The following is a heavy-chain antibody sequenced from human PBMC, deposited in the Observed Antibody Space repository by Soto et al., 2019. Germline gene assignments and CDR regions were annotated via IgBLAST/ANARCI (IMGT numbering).Heavy chain of an antibody. CDR1: GDSISTVDYF. CDR2: IYKSATT. V-gene: IGHV4-30-4*01. J-gene: IGHJ5*01. CDR3: ARGRYCLTGRCFPNWFDS. D-gene: IGHD2-15*01. Sequence: SETLSLTCSVSGDSISTVDYFWAWIRQPPGQALEYIGYIYKSATTYYNPSFESRVAISLDTSKSQSSLNVTSVTAADTAVYFCARGRYCLTGRCFPNWFDSWGQGTLVTVSS.